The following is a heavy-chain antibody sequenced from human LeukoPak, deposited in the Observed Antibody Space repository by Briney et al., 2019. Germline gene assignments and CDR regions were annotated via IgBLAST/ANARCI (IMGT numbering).Heavy chain of an antibody. CDR3: ARGVLYYGSGSHLDY. Sequence: GRSLRLSCAASGFTFDDYAMHWVRQAPGKGLEWVSGISWNSGSIGYADSVKGRFTISRDSAKKTLYLQMNSLRAEDTAVYYCARGVLYYGSGSHLDYWGQGTLVTVSS. V-gene: IGHV3-9*01. J-gene: IGHJ4*02. CDR2: ISWNSGSI. CDR1: GFTFDDYA. D-gene: IGHD3-10*01.